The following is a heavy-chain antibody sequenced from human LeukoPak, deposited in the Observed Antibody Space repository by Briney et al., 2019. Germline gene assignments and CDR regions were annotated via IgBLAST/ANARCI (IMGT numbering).Heavy chain of an antibody. CDR2: ISAYNGNT. CDR1: GYTFTSYG. J-gene: IGHJ6*02. D-gene: IGHD3-10*01. CDR3: ARAAYYGSGSYDYYYYYGMDV. Sequence: ASVKVSCKASGYTFTSYGISWVRQAPGQGLEWMGWISAYNGNTNYAQKLQGRVTMTTDTSTSTAYMELRSLRSDDTAVYYCARAAYYGSGSYDYYYYYGMDVWGQGTTVTVSS. V-gene: IGHV1-18*01.